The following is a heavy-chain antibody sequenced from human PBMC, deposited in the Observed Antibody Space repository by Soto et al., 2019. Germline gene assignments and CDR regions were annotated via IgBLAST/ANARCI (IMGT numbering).Heavy chain of an antibody. CDR3: ATDPLLTGTSSN. D-gene: IGHD1-7*01. J-gene: IGHJ4*03. CDR2: FDPEDGEA. Sequence: RASVKVSCKVSGSTLTELSMHWVRQAPGKGLEWMGGFDPEDGEAIYAQKFQGRVTMTEDTSTDTAYMELSSLRSEDTAVYYCATDPLLTGTSSNWGQGTRVTVSS. V-gene: IGHV1-24*01. CDR1: GSTLTELS.